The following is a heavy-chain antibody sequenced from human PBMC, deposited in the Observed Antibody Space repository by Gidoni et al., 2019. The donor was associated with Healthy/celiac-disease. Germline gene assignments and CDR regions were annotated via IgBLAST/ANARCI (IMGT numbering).Heavy chain of an antibody. CDR1: GFTFSSYS. D-gene: IGHD3-22*01. V-gene: IGHV3-48*02. CDR3: ARDLGYYDSSGYPRLGY. J-gene: IGHJ4*02. Sequence: EVQLVESGGGLVKPGGSLRLSCAASGFTFSSYSMNWVRQAPGKGLEWVSYISSSSSTIYYADSVKGRFTISRDNAKNSLYLQMNSLRDEDTAVYYCARDLGYYDSSGYPRLGYWGQGTLVTVSS. CDR2: ISSSSSTI.